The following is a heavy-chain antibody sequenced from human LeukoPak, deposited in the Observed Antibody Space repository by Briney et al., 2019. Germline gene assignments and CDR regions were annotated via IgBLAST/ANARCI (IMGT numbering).Heavy chain of an antibody. V-gene: IGHV3-11*01. Sequence: GGSLRLSSAASGFTFSDYYMSWIRQAPGKGLEWVSYISSSGSTIYYADSVKGRFTISRENAKNSLYLLMNSLRAEDTAVYYCARAIYSSSWYGYYYYYYGMDVWGQGTTVTVSS. D-gene: IGHD6-13*01. CDR1: GFTFSDYY. CDR3: ARAIYSSSWYGYYYYYYGMDV. CDR2: ISSSGSTI. J-gene: IGHJ6*02.